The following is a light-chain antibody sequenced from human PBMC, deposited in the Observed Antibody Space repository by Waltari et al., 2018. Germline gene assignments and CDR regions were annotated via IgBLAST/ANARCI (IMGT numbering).Light chain of an antibody. CDR1: QSVSSGY. J-gene: IGKJ4*01. Sequence: EIVLTQSPGTLSLSPGERATLSCRASQSVSSGYLAWYQQKPGQAPRLLIYAASSRAPGIPDRFSGSWSGTDFTLTISRLEPEDFAVYYCQQYGISPLTFGGGTKVEIK. V-gene: IGKV3-20*01. CDR2: AAS. CDR3: QQYGISPLT.